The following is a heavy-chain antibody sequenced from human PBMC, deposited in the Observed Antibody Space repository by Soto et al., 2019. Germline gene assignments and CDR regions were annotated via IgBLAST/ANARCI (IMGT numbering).Heavy chain of an antibody. J-gene: IGHJ6*02. D-gene: IGHD6-19*01. CDR2: IYYSGST. Sequence: QLQLQESGPGLVKPSETLSLTCTVSGGSISSSSYYWGWIRQPPGKGLEWIGSIYYSGSTYYNTSLKSRVTISVDTSKNQFSLKLSSVTAADTAVYYCAATGSGWYVGYYGMDVWGQGTTVTVSS. CDR3: AATGSGWYVGYYGMDV. V-gene: IGHV4-39*01. CDR1: GGSISSSSYY.